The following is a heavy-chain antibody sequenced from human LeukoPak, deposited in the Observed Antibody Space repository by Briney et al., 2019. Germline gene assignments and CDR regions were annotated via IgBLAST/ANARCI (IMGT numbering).Heavy chain of an antibody. D-gene: IGHD3-3*01. CDR2: ISGSGGST. CDR3: ATLDLDVWSGYFAYDAFDI. V-gene: IGHV3-23*01. J-gene: IGHJ3*02. Sequence: GGSLRLSCAASGFTFSSYAMSWVRQAPGKGLEWVSAISGSGGSTYYADSVKGRFTISRDNSKNTLYLQMNSLRAEDTSVYYCATLDLDVWSGYFAYDAFDIWGQGTLVTVSS. CDR1: GFTFSSYA.